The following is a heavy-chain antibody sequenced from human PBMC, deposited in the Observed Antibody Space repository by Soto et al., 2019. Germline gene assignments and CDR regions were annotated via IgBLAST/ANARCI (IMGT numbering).Heavy chain of an antibody. CDR1: GGSLSGYH. CDR3: ARGATVTKYDY. Sequence: SETLSLTCGVSGGSLSGYHWSWIRQPPVNGLEWIGFISYSGTTNYNPSLKSRVTISVDTSRSQISLMVSSLTAADTALYYCARGATVTKYDYWGQGTLVTVSS. J-gene: IGHJ4*02. V-gene: IGHV4-59*01. CDR2: ISYSGTT. D-gene: IGHD4-17*01.